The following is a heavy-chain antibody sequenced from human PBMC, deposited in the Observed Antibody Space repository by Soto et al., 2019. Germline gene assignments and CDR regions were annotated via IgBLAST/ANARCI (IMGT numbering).Heavy chain of an antibody. CDR1: GGSISSGGYY. CDR2: IYYSGST. D-gene: IGHD3-10*01. J-gene: IGHJ5*02. V-gene: IGHV4-31*03. Sequence: KSSETLSLTCTVSGGSISSGGYYWSWIRQHPGKGLEWIGYIYYSGSTYYNPSLKSRVTISVDTSKNQFSLKLSSVTAADTAVYYCARALPTHGGFDPWGQGTLVTVSS. CDR3: ARALPTHGGFDP.